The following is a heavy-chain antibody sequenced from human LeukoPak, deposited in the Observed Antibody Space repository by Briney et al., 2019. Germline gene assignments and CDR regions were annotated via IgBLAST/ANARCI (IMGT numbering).Heavy chain of an antibody. V-gene: IGHV4-38-2*02. Sequence: SETLSLTCTVSGYSISSGYYWGWIRQPPGKGLEWIGSIYYSGSTYYNPSLKSRVTISVDTSKNQFSLKLSSVTAADTAVYYCARVILTGYSSYYFDYWGQGTLVTVSS. CDR2: IYYSGST. CDR1: GYSISSGYY. CDR3: ARVILTGYSSYYFDY. J-gene: IGHJ4*02. D-gene: IGHD3-9*01.